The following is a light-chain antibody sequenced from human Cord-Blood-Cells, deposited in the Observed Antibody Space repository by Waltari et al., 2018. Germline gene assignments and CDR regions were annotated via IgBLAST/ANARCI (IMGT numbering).Light chain of an antibody. J-gene: IGKJ1*01. CDR2: GAS. V-gene: IGKV3-20*01. Sequence: EIVLTQSPATLSLTPGERATLPCRASQSVSSSYLAWYQQKPGQAPRLLIYGASSRATGIPDRFSGSGSGTDFTLTISRLEPEDFAVYYCQQYGSSPVTFGQGTKVEIK. CDR3: QQYGSSPVT. CDR1: QSVSSSY.